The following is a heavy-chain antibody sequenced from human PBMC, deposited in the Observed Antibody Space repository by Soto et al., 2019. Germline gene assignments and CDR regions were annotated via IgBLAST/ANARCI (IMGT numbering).Heavy chain of an antibody. Sequence: LSLTCTVSGVSIISSYWSWIRQSPGTGLEWIGYIYYTGTTNYNPSLKRRVTISLDTAKNQFSLNVNSLTTADTAVYFCARGGNRYSNTASGVGGFDFWGQGTLVTVSS. V-gene: IGHV4-59*01. D-gene: IGHD5-12*01. CDR2: IYYTGTT. J-gene: IGHJ4*02. CDR1: GVSIISSY. CDR3: ARGGNRYSNTASGVGGFDF.